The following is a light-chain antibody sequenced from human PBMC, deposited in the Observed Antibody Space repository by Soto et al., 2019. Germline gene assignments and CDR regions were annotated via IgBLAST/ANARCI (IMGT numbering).Light chain of an antibody. CDR3: QQRSNWPPVT. Sequence: EIVLTQSPATLSLSPGERATLSCRASQSVSSYVAWYQQKPGQAPRLLIYDASHRATGIPARFSGSGSGTDFTLTISSLEPEDFAIYYGQQRSNWPPVTFGGGTKVEIK. CDR1: QSVSSY. CDR2: DAS. V-gene: IGKV3-11*01. J-gene: IGKJ4*01.